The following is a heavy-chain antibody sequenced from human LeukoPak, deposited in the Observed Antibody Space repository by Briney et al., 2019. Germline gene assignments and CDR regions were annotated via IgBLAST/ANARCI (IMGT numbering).Heavy chain of an antibody. J-gene: IGHJ6*02. CDR3: ARLPITKRALDV. D-gene: IGHD1-14*01. CDR2: INHSGST. Sequence: SETLSLTCAVYGGSFSGYYWSWIRQPPGKGLEWIGEINHSGSTNYNPSLKGRVTISVDRSKNQFSLKVTSVTAADTAVYYCARLPITKRALDVWGQGTTVTVSS. CDR1: GGSFSGYY. V-gene: IGHV4-34*01.